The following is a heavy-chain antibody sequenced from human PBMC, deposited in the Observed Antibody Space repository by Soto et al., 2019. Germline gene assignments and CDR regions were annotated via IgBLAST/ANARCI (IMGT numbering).Heavy chain of an antibody. V-gene: IGHV1-18*01. D-gene: IGHD1-26*01. CDR3: ARELGILTSVGWFDP. CDR2: ISVHNGKT. CDR1: GYSSSNYG. Sequence: ASVKVSCKASGYSSSNYGISWLRQAPGQGLEWMGWISVHNGKTEYAEKYMGRVTVTTDKSSNTAYLELRSLTSDDTALYFCARELGILTSVGWFDPWG. J-gene: IGHJ5*02.